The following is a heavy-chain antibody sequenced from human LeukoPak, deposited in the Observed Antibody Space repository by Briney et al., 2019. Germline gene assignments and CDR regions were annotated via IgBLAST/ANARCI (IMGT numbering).Heavy chain of an antibody. V-gene: IGHV4-59*12. Sequence: SETLSLTCTVSGGSISSYYWSWIRQPPGKGLEWIGYIYYSGSTNYNPSLKSRVTISVDTSKNQFSLKLSSVTAADTAVYYCARDSDYYGMDVWGQGTTVTVSS. J-gene: IGHJ6*02. CDR1: GGSISSYY. CDR3: ARDSDYYGMDV. CDR2: IYYSGST.